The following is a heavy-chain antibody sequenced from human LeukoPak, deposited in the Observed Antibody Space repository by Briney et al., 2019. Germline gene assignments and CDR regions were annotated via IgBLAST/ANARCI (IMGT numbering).Heavy chain of an antibody. J-gene: IGHJ4*02. Sequence: GGSLRLSCAASGFTFDDYAMHWLRQAPGKGLEWVSLISGDGGSTYYADSVKGRFTISRDNSKNSLYLQMNSLRTEDTALYYCAKELWFGEFSGVFDYWGQGTLVTVSS. CDR2: ISGDGGST. V-gene: IGHV3-43*02. CDR3: AKELWFGEFSGVFDY. D-gene: IGHD3-10*01. CDR1: GFTFDDYA.